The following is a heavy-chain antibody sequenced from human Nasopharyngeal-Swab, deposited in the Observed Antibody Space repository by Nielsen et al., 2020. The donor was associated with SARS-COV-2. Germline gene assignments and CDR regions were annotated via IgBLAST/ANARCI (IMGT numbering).Heavy chain of an antibody. CDR2: IGASGGRT. CDR3: AKDTTYFHYMDV. V-gene: IGHV3-23*01. J-gene: IGHJ6*03. D-gene: IGHD2/OR15-2a*01. CDR1: GFTFISYA. Sequence: GESLKIFCAASGFTFISYAMSWVRQAPGKGLEWVSTIGASGGRTYYADSVGGRLTISRDDSRSTLYLQMNRLRAEDTAVYYCAKDTTYFHYMDVWGKGTTVTVSS.